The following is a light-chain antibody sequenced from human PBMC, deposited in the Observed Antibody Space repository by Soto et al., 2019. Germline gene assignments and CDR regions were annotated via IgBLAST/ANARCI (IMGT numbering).Light chain of an antibody. V-gene: IGLV2-14*01. CDR1: GSDVGGYDY. Sequence: QSVLTQPASVSGSPGQSITISCTGTGSDVGGYDYVSWNQHHPGKAPKVMIYEVTNRPSGVSNRFSGSKSGNTASLTISGLLAEDEADYYCSSYTSSSTYVFGTGTKVTVL. CDR2: EVT. J-gene: IGLJ1*01. CDR3: SSYTSSSTYV.